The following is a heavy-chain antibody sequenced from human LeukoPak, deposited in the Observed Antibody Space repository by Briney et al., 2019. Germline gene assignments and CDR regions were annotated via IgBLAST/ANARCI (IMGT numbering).Heavy chain of an antibody. J-gene: IGHJ3*02. V-gene: IGHV4-59*08. CDR3: ARPAGMATILAGDAFDI. CDR2: IYYTGTT. CDR1: GGSISTYY. Sequence: SETLSLTCTVSGGSISTYYWSWIRQPPGEGLEWIGYIYYTGTTDYNPSLKSRVTISVDTSKNQFSLDLSSVTDEDTAVYYCARPAGMATILAGDAFDIWGPGTMVTVSS. D-gene: IGHD5-12*01.